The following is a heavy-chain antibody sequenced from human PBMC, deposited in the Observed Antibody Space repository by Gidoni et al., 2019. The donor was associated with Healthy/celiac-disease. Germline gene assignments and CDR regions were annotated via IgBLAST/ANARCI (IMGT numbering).Heavy chain of an antibody. Sequence: QLQLQESGPGLVKPSETLSLTCTVSGGSISSSSYYWGWIRQPPGKGLEWIGSIYYSGSTYYNPSLKSRVTISVDTSKNQFSLKLSSVTAADTAVYYCATTGSYSGSQPMDYWGQGTLVTVSS. CDR1: GGSISSSSYY. CDR2: IYYSGST. J-gene: IGHJ4*02. D-gene: IGHD1-26*01. V-gene: IGHV4-39*01. CDR3: ATTGSYSGSQPMDY.